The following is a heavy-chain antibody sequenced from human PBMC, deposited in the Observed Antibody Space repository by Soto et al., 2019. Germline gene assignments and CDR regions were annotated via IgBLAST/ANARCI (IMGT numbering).Heavy chain of an antibody. Sequence: SETLSLTCTVSGGSISSGGYYWSWIRQHPGKGLEWIGYIYYSGSTYYNPSLKSRVTISVDTSKNQFSLKPSSVTAADTAVYYCASTVRGVIDWFDPWGQGTLVTVSS. CDR2: IYYSGST. CDR3: ASTVRGVIDWFDP. D-gene: IGHD3-10*01. J-gene: IGHJ5*02. CDR1: GGSISSGGYY. V-gene: IGHV4-31*03.